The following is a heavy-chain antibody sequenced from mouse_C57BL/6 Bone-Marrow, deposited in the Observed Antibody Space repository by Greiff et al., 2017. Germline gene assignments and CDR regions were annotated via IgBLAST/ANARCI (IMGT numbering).Heavy chain of an antibody. D-gene: IGHD5-1*01. J-gene: IGHJ2*01. CDR1: GYTFTTYP. CDR3: ARSSTFFYYFDN. V-gene: IGHV1-47*01. Sequence: QVQLQQSGAELVKPGASVKMSCKASGYTFTTYPIEWMKQNHGKSLEWIGNFHPYNDDPTYNEKFKGKATLTLEKSSNTVYLELRRLTSDDSAVYYCARSSTFFYYFDNWGQGTTRTDSS. CDR2: FHPYNDDP.